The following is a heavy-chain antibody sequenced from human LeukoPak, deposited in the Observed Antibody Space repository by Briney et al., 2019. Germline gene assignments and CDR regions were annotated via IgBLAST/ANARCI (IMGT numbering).Heavy chain of an antibody. CDR3: ASLTRLYSGPNYYYYMDV. D-gene: IGHD1-26*01. CDR1: GGSIISSIYS. CDR2: IYSSGST. J-gene: IGHJ6*03. V-gene: IGHV4-39*01. Sequence: SETLSLTCSVSGGSIISSIYSWGWIRQPPGKGLEWIGTIYSSGSTYYNPSLKSRVTISVDTSKNQFSLKLTSVTAADTAVYYCASLTRLYSGPNYYYYMDVWGKGTTVTISS.